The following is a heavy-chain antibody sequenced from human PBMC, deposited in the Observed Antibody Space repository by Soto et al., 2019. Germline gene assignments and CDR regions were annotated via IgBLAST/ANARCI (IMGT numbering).Heavy chain of an antibody. V-gene: IGHV3-64*01. CDR3: ARRGGSGSYPFDY. CDR1: GLTFSSYG. D-gene: IGHD1-26*01. Sequence: EVQLVESGGGLVQPGESLRLSCAASGLTFSSYGMHWVRQAPGKGLEYVSGISSDGGGAFYANSVKGRFSISRDNSKNTLYLQMGSLRPEDMAVYYCARRGGSGSYPFDYWGQGTLVTVSS. J-gene: IGHJ4*02. CDR2: ISSDGGGA.